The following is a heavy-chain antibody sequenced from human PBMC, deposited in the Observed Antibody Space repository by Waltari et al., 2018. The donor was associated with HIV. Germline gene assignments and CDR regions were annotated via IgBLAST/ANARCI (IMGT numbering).Heavy chain of an antibody. D-gene: IGHD3-10*01. CDR3: ARAFMIRGTGAFDI. CDR2: ISSSGSTI. J-gene: IGHJ3*02. Sequence: EVQVVGSGGGLVQLGGSLRLSWSASGFPFTSYDMNWARQAPGKGLEWVSYISSSGSTIYFADSVKGRFTMSRDNAKNSLYLRMNSLRAEDTAVYYCARAFMIRGTGAFDIWGQGTMVTVSS. CDR1: GFPFTSYD. V-gene: IGHV3-48*03.